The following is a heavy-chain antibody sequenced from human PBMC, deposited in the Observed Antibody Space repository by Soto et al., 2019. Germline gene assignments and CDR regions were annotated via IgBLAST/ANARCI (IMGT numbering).Heavy chain of an antibody. CDR2: INPSGGST. V-gene: IGHV1-46*01. J-gene: IGHJ6*02. Sequence: ASVKVSCKASGYTFTSYYMHWVRQAPGQGLEWMGIINPSGGSTSYAQKFQGRVTMTRDTSTSTVYMELSSLRSEDTAVYYCARAAGWEGYSDGYQYYYGMDVWGQGTTVTVSS. CDR1: GYTFTSYY. CDR3: ARAAGWEGYSDGYQYYYGMDV. D-gene: IGHD5-18*01.